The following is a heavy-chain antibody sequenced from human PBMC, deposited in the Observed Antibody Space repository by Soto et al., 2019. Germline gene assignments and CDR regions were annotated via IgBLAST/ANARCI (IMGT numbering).Heavy chain of an antibody. CDR2: IYHSGST. V-gene: IGHV4-4*02. CDR3: ARVRMNYEYYGMDV. J-gene: IGHJ6*02. Sequence: PSEALSRTCALSGGPIRSSNWWSWVRQPPGKGLEWIGEIYHSGSTNYNPSLKSRVTISVDKSKNQFSLKLSSVTAADTAVYYCARVRMNYEYYGMDVWGQGTAVT. D-gene: IGHD2-15*01. CDR1: GGPIRSSNW.